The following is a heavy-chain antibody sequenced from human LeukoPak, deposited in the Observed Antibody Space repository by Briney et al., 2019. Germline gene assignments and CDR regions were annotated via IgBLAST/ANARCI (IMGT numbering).Heavy chain of an antibody. V-gene: IGHV1-18*01. J-gene: IGHJ1*01. D-gene: IGHD3-22*01. CDR2: ISADNGNT. CDR3: AGNYYDSSGYYEGHFQH. Sequence: ASLKVSCKASGYTFTSYGISWVRQAPGQGLEWMGWISADNGNTNYAQKLQGRVTMTTDTSTSTAYMELRSLRSDDTAVYYCAGNYYDSSGYYEGHFQHWGQGTLVTVSS. CDR1: GYTFTSYG.